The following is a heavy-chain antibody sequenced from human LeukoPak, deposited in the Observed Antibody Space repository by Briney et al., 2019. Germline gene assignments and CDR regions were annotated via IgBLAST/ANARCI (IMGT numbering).Heavy chain of an antibody. V-gene: IGHV3-20*04. CDR2: INWSGGSP. CDR3: ARAPITSPFYFDY. D-gene: IGHD2-2*01. J-gene: IGHJ4*02. Sequence: GGSLRLSCTASGFAFYEHGMSWVRQVPGKELEWVSGINWSGGSPGYADPLRGRFTISRDNAKNSLYLQMDSLRAEDTALYYCARAPITSPFYFDYWGQGTLVTVSS. CDR1: GFAFYEHG.